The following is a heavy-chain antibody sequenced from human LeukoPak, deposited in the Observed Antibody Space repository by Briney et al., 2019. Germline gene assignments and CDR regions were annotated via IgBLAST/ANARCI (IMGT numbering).Heavy chain of an antibody. Sequence: GGSLRLSCAASGFTFSSYAMHWVRQAPGKGLEWVAVISYDGSNKYYADSVKGRFTISRDNPKNTLYLQMNSLRAEDTAVYYCARDWVSMVRGASQGYWGQGTLVTVSS. J-gene: IGHJ4*02. CDR3: ARDWVSMVRGASQGY. CDR1: GFTFSSYA. V-gene: IGHV3-30-3*01. D-gene: IGHD3-10*01. CDR2: ISYDGSNK.